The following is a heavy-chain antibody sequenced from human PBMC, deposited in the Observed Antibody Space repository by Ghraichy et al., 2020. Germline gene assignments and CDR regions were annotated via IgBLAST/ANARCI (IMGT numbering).Heavy chain of an antibody. D-gene: IGHD5-24*01. CDR3: VKQRGNDAFDV. V-gene: IGHV1-24*01. Sequence: ASVKVSCKVYGDTLTELSIHWVRQAPGKGLEWMGSFDPEDYDTVYAEMFQDRVTMTEDTSTETAHMELSSLRSEDTAVYYCVKQRGNDAFDVWGQGTMVTVSS. J-gene: IGHJ3*01. CDR1: GDTLTELS. CDR2: FDPEDYDT.